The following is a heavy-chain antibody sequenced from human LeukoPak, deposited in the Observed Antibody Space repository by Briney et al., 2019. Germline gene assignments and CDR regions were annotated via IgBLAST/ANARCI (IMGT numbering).Heavy chain of an antibody. D-gene: IGHD3-22*01. V-gene: IGHV4-34*01. CDR2: INHSGST. CDR3: ARARSSSGYYTLFDY. J-gene: IGHJ4*02. Sequence: PSETLSLTCAVYGGSFSGYYWSWIRQPPGKGLEWIGEINHSGSTNYNPSLKSRVTISVDTSKSQFSLKLSSVTAADTAVYYCARARSSSGYYTLFDYWGQGTLVTVSS. CDR1: GGSFSGYY.